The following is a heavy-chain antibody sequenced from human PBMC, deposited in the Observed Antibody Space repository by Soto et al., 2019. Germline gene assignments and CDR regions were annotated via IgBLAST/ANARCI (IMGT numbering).Heavy chain of an antibody. Sequence: EVQLVESGGGLVQPGGSLRLSCAASGFTVSSNYMSWVRQAPGKGLEWVSVIYSGGSTYYADSVKGRFIISRDNSKNTLYLQMNSLRAEDTAVYYCALTRWIAARTGRQEYYFDYWGQGTLVTVSS. CDR2: IYSGGST. CDR1: GFTVSSNY. D-gene: IGHD6-6*01. CDR3: ALTRWIAARTGRQEYYFDY. V-gene: IGHV3-66*01. J-gene: IGHJ4*02.